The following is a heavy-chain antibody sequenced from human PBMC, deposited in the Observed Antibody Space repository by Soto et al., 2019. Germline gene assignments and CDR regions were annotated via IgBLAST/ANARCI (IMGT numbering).Heavy chain of an antibody. D-gene: IGHD6-19*01. V-gene: IGHV3-23*01. Sequence: AGGSLRLSCAASGFTFSSYAMSWVRQAPGKGLEWVSAISGSGGSTYYADSVKGRFTISRDNSKNTLYLQMNSLRAEDTAVYYCAKGQQWLTWVDYRGKGTLVTVST. J-gene: IGHJ4*02. CDR3: AKGQQWLTWVDY. CDR2: ISGSGGST. CDR1: GFTFSSYA.